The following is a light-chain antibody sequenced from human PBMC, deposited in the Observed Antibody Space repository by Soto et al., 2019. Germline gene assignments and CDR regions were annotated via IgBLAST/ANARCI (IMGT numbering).Light chain of an antibody. CDR2: AAS. V-gene: IGKV1-39*01. CDR1: QSISSY. Sequence: DIQMTQSPSSLSASVGDRVTITCRASQSISSYLNWYQQKPGKAPKLLIYAASSLQSGVPSRFSGSGSGTDFTLTISRLQPEDFATYYCQHSYSTPTSGGGTKVEIK. J-gene: IGKJ4*01. CDR3: QHSYSTPT.